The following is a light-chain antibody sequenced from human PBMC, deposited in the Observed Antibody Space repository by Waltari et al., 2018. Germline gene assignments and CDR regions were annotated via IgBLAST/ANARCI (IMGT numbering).Light chain of an antibody. CDR2: ARD. CDR1: SLRSYY. Sequence: SSDLTQDPAVTVALGQTVRITCQGDSLRSYYTTWYQQKPGQAPLFGIYARDRRPAGVPERFSASSSGNSASLIITGAQAEDEGDYYCHSRDTSGDYVLFGGGTRLTV. J-gene: IGLJ2*01. V-gene: IGLV3-19*01. CDR3: HSRDTSGDYVL.